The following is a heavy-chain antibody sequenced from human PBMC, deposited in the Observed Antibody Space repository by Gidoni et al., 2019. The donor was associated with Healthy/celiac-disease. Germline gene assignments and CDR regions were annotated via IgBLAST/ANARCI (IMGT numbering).Heavy chain of an antibody. V-gene: IGHV1-69*01. CDR1: GGTFSSYA. J-gene: IGHJ4*02. CDR2: CIPIFGTA. D-gene: IGHD1-26*01. CDR3: ARIRVGATTGDFAY. Sequence: VQLVQSGAEVKNPGSTVKVSCKACGGTFSSYAISLVRQAPGQGLEWVGGCIPIFGTAHSAQKFQGRVKMTADESTNTAYMELNMLISEDTAVDYCARIRVGATTGDFAYWGQGTLVTVSS.